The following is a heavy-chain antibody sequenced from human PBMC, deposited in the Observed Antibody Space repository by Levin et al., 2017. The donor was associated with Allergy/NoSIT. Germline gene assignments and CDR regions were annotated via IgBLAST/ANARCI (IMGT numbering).Heavy chain of an antibody. D-gene: IGHD4-17*01. V-gene: IGHV4-59*11. CDR2: TYHTGTT. Sequence: SETLSLTCTVSGGSITSHYWSWIRQPPGKGLEWIGYTYHTGTTTYNPSLRSRVTISVDTSKNQFSLKVNSVTAADTAVYYCARNRPTYGDYVWFDAWGQGTLVTVSS. J-gene: IGHJ5*02. CDR1: GGSITSHY. CDR3: ARNRPTYGDYVWFDA.